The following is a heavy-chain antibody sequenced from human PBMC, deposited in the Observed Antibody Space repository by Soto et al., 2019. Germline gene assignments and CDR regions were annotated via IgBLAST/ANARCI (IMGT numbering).Heavy chain of an antibody. V-gene: IGHV3-30-3*01. CDR2: ISYDGSNK. D-gene: IGHD3-9*01. CDR3: ARVLYDILTDYYYYGMDV. CDR1: GFTFSSYA. Sequence: GGSLRLSCAASGFTFSSYAMHWVRQAPGKGLEWVAVISYDGSNKYYADSVKGRFTISRDNSKNTLYLQMNSLRAEDTAVYYCARVLYDILTDYYYYGMDVWGQGTTVTVSS. J-gene: IGHJ6*02.